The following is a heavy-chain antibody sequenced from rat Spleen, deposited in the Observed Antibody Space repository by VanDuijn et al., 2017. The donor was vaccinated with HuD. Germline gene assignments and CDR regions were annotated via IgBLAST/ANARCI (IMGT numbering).Heavy chain of an antibody. D-gene: IGHD1-10*01. CDR2: ITSGGGGT. V-gene: IGHV5-25*01. CDR1: GFTFSSFP. Sequence: EVQLVESGGGLVQPGRSLKLSCAASGFTFSSFPMAWVRQAPKKGLEWVASITSGGGGTYYRDSVKGRFTISRDNAKSTLYLQMDSLRSEDTASYYRARHGIYNNYGWFAYWGQGTLVTVSS. J-gene: IGHJ3*01. CDR3: ARHGIYNNYGWFAY.